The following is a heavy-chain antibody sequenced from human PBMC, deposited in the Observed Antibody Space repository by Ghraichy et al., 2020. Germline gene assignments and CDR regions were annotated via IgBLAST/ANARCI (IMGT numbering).Heavy chain of an antibody. D-gene: IGHD1-26*01. CDR3: TRVSPARGSYHDALDI. Sequence: GGSLRLSCAASGFTFSDSAMYWVRKASGKGLEWVGRIRSKTNKYATAYGASVEDRFTISRDDSKNMAYLQMNSLKTEDTAIYYCTRVSPARGSYHDALDIWGQGTMLTVSS. CDR1: GFTFSDSA. V-gene: IGHV3-73*01. J-gene: IGHJ3*02. CDR2: IRSKTNKYAT.